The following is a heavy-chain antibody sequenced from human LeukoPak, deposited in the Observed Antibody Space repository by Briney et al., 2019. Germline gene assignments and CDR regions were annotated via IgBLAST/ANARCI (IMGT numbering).Heavy chain of an antibody. V-gene: IGHV4-34*01. CDR3: ARDYSSSWYHYMDV. CDR2: INHSGST. Sequence: SETLSLTCAVYGGSFSGYYWSWIRQPPGKGLEWIGEINHSGSTNYNPSLKSRVTISVDTSKNQFSLNLSSVTAADAAVYYCARDYSSSWYHYMDVWGKGTTVTVSS. J-gene: IGHJ6*03. D-gene: IGHD6-13*01. CDR1: GGSFSGYY.